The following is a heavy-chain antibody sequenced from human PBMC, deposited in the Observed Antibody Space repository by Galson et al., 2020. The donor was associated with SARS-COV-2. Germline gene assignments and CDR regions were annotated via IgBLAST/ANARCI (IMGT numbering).Heavy chain of an antibody. CDR2: INAGNGNT. Sequence: ASVKVSCKASGYTFTSYAMHWVRQAPGQRLEWMGWINAGNGNTKYSQKFQGRVTITRDTSASTAYMELSSLRSEDTAVYYCARVYYGSGSYYNGGMSENWFDPWGQGTLVTVSS. J-gene: IGHJ5*02. CDR1: GYTFTSYA. CDR3: ARVYYGSGSYYNGGMSENWFDP. V-gene: IGHV1-3*01. D-gene: IGHD3-10*01.